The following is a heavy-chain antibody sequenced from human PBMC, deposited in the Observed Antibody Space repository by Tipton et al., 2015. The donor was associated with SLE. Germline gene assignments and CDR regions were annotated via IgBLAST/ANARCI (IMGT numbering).Heavy chain of an antibody. CDR3: ARGSDVGYCTNGVCSLDY. V-gene: IGHV3-13*01. J-gene: IGHJ4*02. Sequence: GSLRLSCAASGFTFSTYDMHWVRQATGKGLEWVSTIGTAGDTYYPGSVKGRFTISRENAKNSLYLQMNSLRDGDTAVYYCARGSDVGYCTNGVCSLDYWGQGALATASS. CDR2: IGTAGDT. CDR1: GFTFSTYD. D-gene: IGHD2-8*01.